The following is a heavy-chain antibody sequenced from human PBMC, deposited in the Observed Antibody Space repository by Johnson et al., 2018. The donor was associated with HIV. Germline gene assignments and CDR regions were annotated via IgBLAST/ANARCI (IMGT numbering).Heavy chain of an antibody. CDR1: GFTFADYG. CDR3: ARIAARGAFDI. CDR2: INWNGGNT. D-gene: IGHD6-13*01. Sequence: VQLVESGGGVIRPGGSLRLSCAASGFTFADYGMTWVRQAPGKGLEWVSGINWNGGNTGYVDSVKGRFTISRDNAKNSLYLQMNSLRAGDTAVYYCARIAARGAFDIWGQGTMVTVSS. V-gene: IGHV3-20*04. J-gene: IGHJ3*02.